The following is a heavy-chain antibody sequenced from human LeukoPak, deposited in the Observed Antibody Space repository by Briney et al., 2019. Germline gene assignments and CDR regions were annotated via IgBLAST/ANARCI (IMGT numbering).Heavy chain of an antibody. CDR2: IKQDGSEK. Sequence: GGSLILSCAASGFTFSSYWMSWVRQAPGKGLEWVANIKQDGSEKYYVDSVKGRFTISRDNAKNSLYLQMNSLRAEDTAVYYCARVPGSSSWYLLYYYYYYMDVWGKGTTVTVSS. V-gene: IGHV3-7*01. CDR3: ARVPGSSSWYLLYYYYYYMDV. CDR1: GFTFSSYW. J-gene: IGHJ6*03. D-gene: IGHD6-13*01.